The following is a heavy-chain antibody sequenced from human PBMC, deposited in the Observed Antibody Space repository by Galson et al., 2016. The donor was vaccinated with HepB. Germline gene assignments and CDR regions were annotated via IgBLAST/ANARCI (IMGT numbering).Heavy chain of an antibody. J-gene: IGHJ4*02. CDR3: AKPYYGGGRYYLELHY. V-gene: IGHV3-23*01. CDR2: ISASGDCT. Sequence: SLRLSCAASGFTSSSHGMSWVRQAPGEGLEWVSGISASGDCTFYANSVKGRVTVSRDNSKNTLYLQMSSLRAEDTAVYYCAKPYYGGGRYYLELHYWGQGTLVTVSS. CDR1: GFTSSSHG. D-gene: IGHD4-23*01.